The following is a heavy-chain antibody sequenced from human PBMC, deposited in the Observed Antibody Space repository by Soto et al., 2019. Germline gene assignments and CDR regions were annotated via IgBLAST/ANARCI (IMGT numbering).Heavy chain of an antibody. J-gene: IGHJ4*02. D-gene: IGHD6-19*01. CDR3: ARGKEGSGGGYFDY. V-gene: IGHV3-48*03. CDR2: ISSSASTI. CDR1: GFTFSSYE. Sequence: EVQLVESGGGLVQPGGSLRLSCAASGFTFSSYEMNWVRQAPGKGLEWVSYISSSASTIYYADSVKGRFTISRDNAKNSRYQQMNSLRAEDTAVYYCARGKEGSGGGYFDYWGQETLVTVSS.